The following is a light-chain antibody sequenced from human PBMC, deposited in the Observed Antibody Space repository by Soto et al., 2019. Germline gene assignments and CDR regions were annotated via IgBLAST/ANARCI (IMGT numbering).Light chain of an antibody. CDR2: SNN. CDR3: ATWDDSLNGYV. J-gene: IGLJ1*01. Sequence: QSVLTQPPSASGTPWQRVTISCSGSSSNIGSNTVNWYQQLPGTAPKLLIYSNNQRPSGVPDRFSGSKSGTSASLAISGLQSEDAADYYCATWDDSLNGYVFGTGTKVTLL. CDR1: SSNIGSNT. V-gene: IGLV1-44*01.